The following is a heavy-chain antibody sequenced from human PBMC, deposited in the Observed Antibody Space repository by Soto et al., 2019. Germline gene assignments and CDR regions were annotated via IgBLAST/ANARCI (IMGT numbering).Heavy chain of an antibody. Sequence: QVQLQESGPGLVKPSETLSLTCAVAGGSISGYYWSWIRQPPGKRLEWIGYIYYSVYTNYNPSLKSRVTISVDRSKNQFSLELRSVTASDTAVYYCARDSVGSGYDWGQGTLVTVSS. D-gene: IGHD5-12*01. CDR3: ARDSVGSGYD. J-gene: IGHJ4*02. CDR2: IYYSVYT. CDR1: GGSISGYY. V-gene: IGHV4-59*01.